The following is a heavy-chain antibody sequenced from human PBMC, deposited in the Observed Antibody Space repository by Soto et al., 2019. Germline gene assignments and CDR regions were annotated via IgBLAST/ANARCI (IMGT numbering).Heavy chain of an antibody. J-gene: IGHJ4*02. Sequence: EVQLVESGGGLVQPGRSLRLSCAASGFTFSSYEMNWVRQAPGKGLEWVSYLDSRSSIIHYADSVKGRFTISRDNARNSLYLQMHRLRVEDTAVYYCARGRGLSGRYYAFDYWGLGSLVTVSS. CDR1: GFTFSSYE. CDR2: LDSRSSII. CDR3: ARGRGLSGRYYAFDY. D-gene: IGHD1-26*01. V-gene: IGHV3-48*03.